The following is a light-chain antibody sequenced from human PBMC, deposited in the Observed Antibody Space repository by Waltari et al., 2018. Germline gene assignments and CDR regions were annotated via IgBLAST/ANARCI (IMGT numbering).Light chain of an antibody. CDR1: QSLSIY. V-gene: IGKV3-20*01. Sequence: SCRASQSLSIYLALYQQKPGQAPRLLIYHASSRATGIPDRFSGSGSGTDFSLTSSRLEAEDFAVYYCQHYESLPVTFGQGTKVEIK. CDR2: HAS. J-gene: IGKJ1*01. CDR3: QHYESLPVT.